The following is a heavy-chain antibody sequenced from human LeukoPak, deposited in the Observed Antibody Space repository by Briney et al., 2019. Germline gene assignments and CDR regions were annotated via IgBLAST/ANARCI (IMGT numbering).Heavy chain of an antibody. J-gene: IGHJ6*03. D-gene: IGHD2/OR15-2a*01. CDR2: INGSGGST. CDR3: AKRATSGLLNYYYYMDV. V-gene: IGHV3-23*01. Sequence: GGSLRLSCAASGFTFDDYGMSWVRQAPGKGLEWVSAINGSGGSTYYADSVKGRFTISRDNSKNTLYLQMNSLRAEDTAVYYCAKRATSGLLNYYYYMDVWGKGTTVTVSS. CDR1: GFTFDDYG.